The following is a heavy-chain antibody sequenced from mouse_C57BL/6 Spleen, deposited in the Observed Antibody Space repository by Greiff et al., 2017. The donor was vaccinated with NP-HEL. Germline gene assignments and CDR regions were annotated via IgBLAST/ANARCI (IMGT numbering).Heavy chain of an antibody. Sequence: QVQLKESGAELVRPGTSVKMSCKASGYTFTNYWIGWAKQRPGHGLEWIGDIYPGGGYTNYNEKFKGKATLTADKSSSTAYMQFSSLTSEDSAIYYCAREYYDYDGWYFDVWGTGTTVTVSS. CDR1: GYTFTNYW. D-gene: IGHD2-4*01. CDR3: AREYYDYDGWYFDV. J-gene: IGHJ1*03. CDR2: IYPGGGYT. V-gene: IGHV1-63*01.